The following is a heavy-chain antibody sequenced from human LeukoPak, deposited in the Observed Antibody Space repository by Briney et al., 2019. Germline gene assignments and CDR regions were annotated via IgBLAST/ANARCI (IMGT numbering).Heavy chain of an antibody. D-gene: IGHD1-26*01. Sequence: PGGSLRLSCAVSGFTVRSNYMRWVRQAPGKGLEWVSLIDSGAASYYAHFAKGRFTFSRENSKQMMFLQMNSLRADDSAVYYCARDGNQKSLANWGQGTLVTVSS. CDR3: ARDGNQKSLAN. V-gene: IGHV3-66*01. J-gene: IGHJ4*02. CDR2: IDSGAAS. CDR1: GFTVRSNY.